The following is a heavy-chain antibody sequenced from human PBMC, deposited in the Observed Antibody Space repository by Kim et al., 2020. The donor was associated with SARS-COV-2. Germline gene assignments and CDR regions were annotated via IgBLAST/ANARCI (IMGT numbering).Heavy chain of an antibody. CDR2: SGDST. D-gene: IGHD5-18*01. Sequence: SGDSTYYADSVKGRFTISRDNSKNTSYLQMNSLIAEDTAVYDCANSRYGYWGQGTLVAVSS. V-gene: IGHV3-23*01. J-gene: IGHJ4*02. CDR3: ANSRYGY.